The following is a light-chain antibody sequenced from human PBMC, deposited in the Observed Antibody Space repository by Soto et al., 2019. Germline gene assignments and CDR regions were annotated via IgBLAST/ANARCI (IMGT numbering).Light chain of an antibody. Sequence: DLQMTQSPSSLSASVGDRVTITCQASQDIGNFLNWYQQKPGKAPKLLIYEASDLQTGVPSRFSGSGSGTHFTVTISILQPEDSATYYCHQYDNVPQTFRQGPKLEIK. CDR3: HQYDNVPQT. V-gene: IGKV1-33*01. CDR1: QDIGNF. J-gene: IGKJ2*01. CDR2: EAS.